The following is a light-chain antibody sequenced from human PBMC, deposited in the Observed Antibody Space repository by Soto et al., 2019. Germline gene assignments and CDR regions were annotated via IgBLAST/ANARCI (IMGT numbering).Light chain of an antibody. CDR1: QSVSSNY. V-gene: IGKV3-20*01. J-gene: IGKJ1*01. CDR3: QQYGSSPTWT. Sequence: ESVLTQSPGTLSLSPGERATLSCRASQSVSSNYLAWYQQKPGQAPRLLIYGASTRATGIPDRFSGSGSGTDFTLTISSLEPEDSAVYYCQQYGSSPTWTFGQGTKVEI. CDR2: GAS.